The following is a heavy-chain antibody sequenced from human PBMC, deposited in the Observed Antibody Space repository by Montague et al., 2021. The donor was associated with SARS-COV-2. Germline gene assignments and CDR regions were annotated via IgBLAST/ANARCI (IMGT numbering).Heavy chain of an antibody. CDR3: ARDGHIAARPADYYGMDV. D-gene: IGHD6-6*01. CDR2: IYYSGST. CDR1: GGSISSYY. J-gene: IGHJ6*02. Sequence: SETLSLTCTVSGGSISSYYWSWIRQPPGKGMEWIGYIYYSGSTNYKPSLKRRATKTVETSKNQFSLELSSVTAADTAVYYCARDGHIAARPADYYGMDVWGQGTTVTVSS. V-gene: IGHV4-59*01.